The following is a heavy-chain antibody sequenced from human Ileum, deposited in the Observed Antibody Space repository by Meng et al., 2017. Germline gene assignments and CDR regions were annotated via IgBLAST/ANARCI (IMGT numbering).Heavy chain of an antibody. CDR2: IYYSGST. CDR1: GGSISSGDYY. J-gene: IGHJ4*02. CDR3: ARDRDSSGYYPY. V-gene: IGHV4-30-4*01. Sequence: QVQLQESGPGLVKPSHTLSLPCTVSGGSISSGDYYWSWIRQPPGKGLELIGYIYYSGSTYYNPSLKSRLTISVDTSKNQFSLKLSSVTAADTAVYYCARDRDSSGYYPYWGQGTLVTVSS. D-gene: IGHD3-22*01.